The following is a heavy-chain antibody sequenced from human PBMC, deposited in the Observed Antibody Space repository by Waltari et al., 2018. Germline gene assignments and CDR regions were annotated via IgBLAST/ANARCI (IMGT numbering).Heavy chain of an antibody. J-gene: IGHJ4*02. V-gene: IGHV3-23*04. CDR3: AKARSYVRGYFDS. CDR1: GCTFSKYA. Sequence: EVQLVESGGGLVQPGGSLRLACAASGCTFSKYAISWVRQAPGKGLEWVLAMIGSGYSQYHSNPVKNQFPNSRDNSKNTLLPLMNRLRAEATALYYCAKARSYVRGYFDSWRQGTLVTVSS. CDR2: MIGSGYSQ. D-gene: IGHD3-10*02.